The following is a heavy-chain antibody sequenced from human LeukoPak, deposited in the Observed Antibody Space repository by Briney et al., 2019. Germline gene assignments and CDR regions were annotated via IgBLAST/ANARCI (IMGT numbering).Heavy chain of an antibody. D-gene: IGHD3-3*01. CDR2: INPSGGST. Sequence: GASVKVSCKASGYTFTSYYMHWVRQAPGQGLEWMGIINPSGGSTSYAQKFQGRVTMTRDMSTSTVYMELSSLRSEDTAVYYCARGDPTIFGVVISDYWGQGTLVTVSS. CDR1: GYTFTSYY. J-gene: IGHJ4*02. CDR3: ARGDPTIFGVVISDY. V-gene: IGHV1-46*01.